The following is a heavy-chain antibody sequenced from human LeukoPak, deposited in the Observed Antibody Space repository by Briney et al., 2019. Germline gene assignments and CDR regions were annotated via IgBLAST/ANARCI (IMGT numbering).Heavy chain of an antibody. CDR2: IKGDGSST. D-gene: IGHD2-15*01. CDR1: AFTFNNYW. Sequence: GGSLRLSCVASAFTFNNYWMHWVRQAPGKGLVWVSRIKGDGSSTNYADSVRGRFTISRDNAKNTVYLQMNSLRAEDTAVYYCARDSGYCSGGSCPFHYWGQGTLVTVSS. V-gene: IGHV3-74*01. CDR3: ARDSGYCSGGSCPFHY. J-gene: IGHJ4*02.